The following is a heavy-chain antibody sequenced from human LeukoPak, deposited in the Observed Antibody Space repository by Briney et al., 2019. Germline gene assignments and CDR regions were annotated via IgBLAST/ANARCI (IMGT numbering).Heavy chain of an antibody. CDR3: ARGFRNGPFDC. J-gene: IGHJ4*02. D-gene: IGHD2-8*01. V-gene: IGHV3-20*04. CDR1: GFTFDDYG. Sequence: GGSLRLSCEASGFTFDDYGMSWVRQPPGKGLEWVSGINRNGRSTDYADSVKGRFTISRDNAKNSHFLQMNSLRVEDTALYYCARGFRNGPFDCWGQGTLVTVSS. CDR2: INRNGRST.